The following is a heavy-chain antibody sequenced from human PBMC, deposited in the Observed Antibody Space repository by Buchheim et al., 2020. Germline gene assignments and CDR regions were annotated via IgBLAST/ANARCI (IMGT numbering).Heavy chain of an antibody. D-gene: IGHD3-10*01. CDR3: ATDPHYPSGSY. CDR1: GFTFSGYE. Sequence: EVFLVESGGGLVQPGGSLRLSCAASGFTFSGYEMNWVRQAPGKGLECIAYISASGGSTYYVDSVRGRFTISRDNATNSLYLQMNSLRVEDTAVYYCATDPHYPSGSYWGRGTL. V-gene: IGHV3-48*03. CDR2: ISASGGST. J-gene: IGHJ1*01.